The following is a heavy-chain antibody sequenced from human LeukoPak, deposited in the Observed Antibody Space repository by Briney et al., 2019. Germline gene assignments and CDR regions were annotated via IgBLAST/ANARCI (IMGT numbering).Heavy chain of an antibody. CDR2: FTSRSRTI. CDR1: GFSFNTYS. CDR3: AKDSPVLTY. V-gene: IGHV3-48*01. J-gene: IGHJ4*02. Sequence: GGSLRLSCAASGFSFNTYSMTWVRQAPGKGLEWVSSFTSRSRTIYYADSVKGRFTISRDNSKNTLYLQMNSLRVEDTAVYYCAKDSPVLTYWGQGTLVTVSS.